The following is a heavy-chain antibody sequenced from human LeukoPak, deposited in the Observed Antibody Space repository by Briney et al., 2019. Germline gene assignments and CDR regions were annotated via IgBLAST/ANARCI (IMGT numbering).Heavy chain of an antibody. J-gene: IGHJ4*02. CDR2: ISAYNGNT. Sequence: ASVKVSCKASGYTFTSYGISWVRQAPGQGLEWMGWISAYNGNTNYAQKLQGRVTMTTDTSTSTAYMELGSLRSDDTAVYYCARDRPYSSGWYGTGGVDYWGQGTLVTVSS. CDR1: GYTFTSYG. CDR3: ARDRPYSSGWYGTGGVDY. V-gene: IGHV1-18*01. D-gene: IGHD6-19*01.